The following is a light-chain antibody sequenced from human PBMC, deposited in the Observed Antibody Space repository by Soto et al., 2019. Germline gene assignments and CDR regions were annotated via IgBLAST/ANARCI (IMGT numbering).Light chain of an antibody. V-gene: IGLV2-14*03. CDR3: TSFTSSSTLVV. J-gene: IGLJ2*01. CDR1: SRDVGSYNY. Sequence: QSALTQPASVSGSPGQSIAISCTGTSRDVGSYNYVSWYQHHPGKAPKLIVYDVNNWPSGVSNRFSGSKSGNTATLTISGLQSEDEADYYCTSFTSSSTLVVFGGGTKLTVL. CDR2: DVN.